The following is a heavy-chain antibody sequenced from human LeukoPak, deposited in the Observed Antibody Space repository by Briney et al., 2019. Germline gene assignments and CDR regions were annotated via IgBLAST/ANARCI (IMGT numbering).Heavy chain of an antibody. J-gene: IGHJ3*02. CDR1: GYTLTELS. V-gene: IGHV1-24*01. CDR2: FDPEDGET. Sequence: ASVKVSCKVSGYTLTELSMHWVRQAPGKGLEWMGGFDPEDGETIYAQKFQGRVTMTEDTSTDTAYMELSSLRSEDTAVCYCATGHTSPYGSGSYDAFDIWGQGTMVTVSS. CDR3: ATGHTSPYGSGSYDAFDI. D-gene: IGHD3-10*01.